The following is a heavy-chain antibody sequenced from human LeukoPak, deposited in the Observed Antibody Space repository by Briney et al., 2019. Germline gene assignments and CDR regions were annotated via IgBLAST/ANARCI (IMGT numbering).Heavy chain of an antibody. CDR3: ARAGGGYSLDY. J-gene: IGHJ4*02. D-gene: IGHD6-13*01. Sequence: SETLSLTCTVSGASISSCYWTWIRQPPGKGLEWIGYLYYSGSTNYNPSLKSRVTISVDTSKNQFSLKLTSVTAADTAVYYCARAGGGYSLDYWGQGTLVTVSS. CDR1: GASISSCY. CDR2: LYYSGST. V-gene: IGHV4-59*01.